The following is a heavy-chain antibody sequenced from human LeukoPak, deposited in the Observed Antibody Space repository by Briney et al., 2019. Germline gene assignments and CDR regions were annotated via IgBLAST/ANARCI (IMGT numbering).Heavy chain of an antibody. D-gene: IGHD3-3*01. Sequence: GGSLRLSCAASGFTFSSYGMHWVRQAPGKGLEWVAFIRYDGSNKYYADSVKGRFTISRDNSKNTLYLQMNSLRAEDTAVYYCAKAGNDFWSGHYYYYYYMDVWGKGATVTVSS. V-gene: IGHV3-30*02. CDR3: AKAGNDFWSGHYYYYYYMDV. CDR1: GFTFSSYG. CDR2: IRYDGSNK. J-gene: IGHJ6*03.